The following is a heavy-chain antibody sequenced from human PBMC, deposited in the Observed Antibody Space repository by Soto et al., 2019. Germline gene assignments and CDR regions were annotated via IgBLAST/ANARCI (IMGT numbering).Heavy chain of an antibody. CDR3: AVDVLRFLEWFYYGMDV. J-gene: IGHJ6*02. D-gene: IGHD3-3*01. Sequence: ASVKVSCKASGYTFTSYDINWVRQATGQGLEWMGWMNPNSGNTGYAQKFQGRVTMTRNTSISTAYMELSSLRSEDTAVYYCAVDVLRFLEWFYYGMDVWGQGTTVTVSS. CDR2: MNPNSGNT. CDR1: GYTFTSYD. V-gene: IGHV1-8*01.